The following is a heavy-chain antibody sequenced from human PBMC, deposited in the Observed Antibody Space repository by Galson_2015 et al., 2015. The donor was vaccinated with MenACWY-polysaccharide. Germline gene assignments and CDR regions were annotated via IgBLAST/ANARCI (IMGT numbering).Heavy chain of an antibody. CDR3: ARDGGWYYNY. Sequence: SVKVSCKASGNTFTAYYIHWVRQAPGQGLEWMRWINPKSGGTSYAQNFQGRVTMTRDTSISTAYMELSRLRSDDTAVYYCARDGGWYYNYWGQGTLVTVSS. CDR2: INPKSGGT. V-gene: IGHV1-2*02. D-gene: IGHD3-16*01. J-gene: IGHJ4*02. CDR1: GNTFTAYY.